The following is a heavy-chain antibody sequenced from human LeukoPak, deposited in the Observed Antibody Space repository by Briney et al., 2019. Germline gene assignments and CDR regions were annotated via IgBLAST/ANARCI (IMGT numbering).Heavy chain of an antibody. J-gene: IGHJ6*03. D-gene: IGHD1-1*01. Sequence: GGSLSLFCAAYGFIFSSYSIMWVRQARGRGREWVSYIRRDSSYIYYDASVKGRFTISRDNAKNSLYLQMNSLRAEDTAVYYCARIPGTDNYFYSYMDVWGKGTTVTVSS. CDR2: IRRDSSYI. V-gene: IGHV3-21*01. CDR1: GFIFSSYS. CDR3: ARIPGTDNYFYSYMDV.